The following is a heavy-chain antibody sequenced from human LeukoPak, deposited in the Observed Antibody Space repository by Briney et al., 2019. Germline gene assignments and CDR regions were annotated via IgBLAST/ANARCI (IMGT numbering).Heavy chain of an antibody. Sequence: ASVKVPCKASGYTFTGYYMHWVRQAPGQGLEWMGIVNPSGGSTSYAQKFQGRVTMTRDTSTSTVYMEPSSLRSEDTAVYYCARGGHSKWLVRSCSWFDPWGQGTLVTVSS. CDR3: ARGGHSKWLVRSCSWFDP. CDR2: VNPSGGST. J-gene: IGHJ5*02. D-gene: IGHD6-19*01. V-gene: IGHV1-46*01. CDR1: GYTFTGYY.